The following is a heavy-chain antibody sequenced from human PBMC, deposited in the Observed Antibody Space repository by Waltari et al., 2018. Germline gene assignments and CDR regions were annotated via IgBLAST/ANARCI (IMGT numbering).Heavy chain of an antibody. V-gene: IGHV1-69*12. CDR2: IIPIFGTP. CDR3: ARSYYYDRIGDYPSLGAFDY. J-gene: IGHJ4*02. D-gene: IGHD3-22*01. CDR1: GGTFRTYV. Sequence: QVQLVQSGAEVKKPGSSVKVSCTAPGGTFRTYVIRWGRQAPGQGLEWMGGIIPIFGTPNYAQKFQGRVTIIADESTSTVYMELSSLRSEDTAVYYCARSYYYDRIGDYPSLGAFDYWGQGTLVTVSS.